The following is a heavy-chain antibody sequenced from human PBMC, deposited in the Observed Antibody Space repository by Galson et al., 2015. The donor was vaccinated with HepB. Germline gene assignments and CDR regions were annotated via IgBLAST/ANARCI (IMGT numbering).Heavy chain of an antibody. CDR1: GFTVSSNY. CDR3: ARDSGSSGWDAPFDY. D-gene: IGHD6-19*01. Sequence: SLRLSCAASGFTVSSNYMSWVRQAPGKGLEWVSVIYSGGSTYYADSVKGRFTISRDNSENTLYLQMNSLRAEDTAVYYCARDSGSSGWDAPFDYWGQGTLVTVSS. V-gene: IGHV3-66*02. CDR2: IYSGGST. J-gene: IGHJ4*02.